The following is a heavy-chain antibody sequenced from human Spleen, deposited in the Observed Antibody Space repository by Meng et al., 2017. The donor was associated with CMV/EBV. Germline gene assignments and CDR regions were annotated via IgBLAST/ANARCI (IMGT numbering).Heavy chain of an antibody. V-gene: IGHV1-18*01. CDR3: ARTSSDTSGYSRDYFDY. Sequence: ASVKVSCKASGYTFTNFGISWVRQAPGQGLEWMGWISAYTSNTNYAQKFQGRVTLTRDTSISTAYMELSSLRSDDTAVYYCARTSSDTSGYSRDYFDYWGQGTLVTVSS. CDR1: GYTFTNFG. CDR2: ISAYTSNT. J-gene: IGHJ4*02. D-gene: IGHD3-22*01.